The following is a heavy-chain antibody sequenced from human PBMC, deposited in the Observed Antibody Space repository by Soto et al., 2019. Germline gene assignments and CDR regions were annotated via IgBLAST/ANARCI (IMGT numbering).Heavy chain of an antibody. J-gene: IGHJ4*02. Sequence: ASVKVSCKASGYSFTDYDINWVRQAAGQGLEWMGWMNPNTGNTAYAQKFQGRLTLTRDTSISTVYMDLSSLTSEDTAVYFCARGFSSYSDHWAQGTLVTGSS. V-gene: IGHV1-8*01. D-gene: IGHD3-10*01. CDR3: ARGFSSYSDH. CDR2: MNPNTGNT. CDR1: GYSFTDYD.